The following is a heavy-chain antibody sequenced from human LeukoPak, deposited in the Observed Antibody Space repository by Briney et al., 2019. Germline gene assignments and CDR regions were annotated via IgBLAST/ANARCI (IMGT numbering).Heavy chain of an antibody. CDR1: GFTFSSYW. CDR2: IKQDGSEK. J-gene: IGHJ4*02. V-gene: IGHV3-7*01. CDR3: ARGSGDSSTLFDY. Sequence: GGSLRLSCAASGFTFSSYWMSWVRQAPGKGLEWVANIKQDGSEKYYVDSVKGRFTISRDNAKNSLYLQMNSLRAEDTAVYYCARGSGDSSTLFDYWGQGTLVTVSS. D-gene: IGHD2-2*01.